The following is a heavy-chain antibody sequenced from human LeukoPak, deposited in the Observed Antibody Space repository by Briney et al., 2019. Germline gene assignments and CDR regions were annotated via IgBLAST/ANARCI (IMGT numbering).Heavy chain of an antibody. Sequence: GGSLGLSCAASGFTFSSYAMSWVRQAPGKGLEWVSAISGSGGSTYYADSVKGRFTISRDNSKNTLYLQMNSLRAEDTAVYYCAKEGLGGITMVRGVSDWGQGTLVTVSS. V-gene: IGHV3-23*01. D-gene: IGHD3-10*01. CDR1: GFTFSSYA. CDR2: ISGSGGST. CDR3: AKEGLGGITMVRGVSD. J-gene: IGHJ4*02.